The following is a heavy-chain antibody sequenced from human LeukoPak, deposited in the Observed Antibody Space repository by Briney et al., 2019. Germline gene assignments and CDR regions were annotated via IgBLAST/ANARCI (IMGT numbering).Heavy chain of an antibody. D-gene: IGHD1-26*01. CDR2: IYYSGST. J-gene: IGHJ4*02. V-gene: IGHV4-4*02. Sequence: PSGTLSLTCAVSGGSISSSNWWSWVRQHPGKGLEWIGYIYYSGSTNYNPSLKSRVTISVDTSKNQFSLKLSSVTDADTAVYYCARAREGATIDYWGQGTLVTVSS. CDR1: GGSISSSNW. CDR3: ARAREGATIDY.